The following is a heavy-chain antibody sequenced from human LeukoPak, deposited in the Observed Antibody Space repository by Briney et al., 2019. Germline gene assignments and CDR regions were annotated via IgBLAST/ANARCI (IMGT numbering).Heavy chain of an antibody. J-gene: IGHJ4*02. Sequence: SETLSLTCTVSAASVSSASYNWGWIRQPPGKGLEWIATIYYDGTTYYNPSFQSRVTISVDTSTNQFSLKMYFVTAADTAVHYCARHCRSESYPRYPDHWGQGTLVTVSS. CDR1: AASVSSASYN. CDR3: ARHCRSESYPRYPDH. CDR2: IYYDGTT. D-gene: IGHD1-26*01. V-gene: IGHV4-39*01.